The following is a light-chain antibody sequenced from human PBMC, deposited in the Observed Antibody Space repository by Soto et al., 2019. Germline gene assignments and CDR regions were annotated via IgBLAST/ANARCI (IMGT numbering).Light chain of an antibody. CDR3: QQRFAWPPIT. CDR2: DAS. V-gene: IGKV3-11*01. CDR1: QSVHTF. Sequence: EIVLTQSPDTLSLSPGETATLSCRASQSVHTFLAWFQQKPGQAPRLLIYDASNRATGIPPRFSGSGSGTDSTLTISSIEPEDFAVYYCQQRFAWPPITFGQGSRLEMK. J-gene: IGKJ5*01.